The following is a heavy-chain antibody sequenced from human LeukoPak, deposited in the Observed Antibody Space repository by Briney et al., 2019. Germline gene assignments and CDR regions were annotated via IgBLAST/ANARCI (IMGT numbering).Heavy chain of an antibody. CDR3: ARAPAASFDY. Sequence: GGSLRLSCAASGFNFSTYNMNWVRQAPGRGLEWVSFISSSSATIYYADSVEGRFTISRDNAENALYLQMDSLRAEDTAVYYCARAPAASFDYWGQGALITVSS. CDR1: GFNFSTYN. D-gene: IGHD2-2*01. V-gene: IGHV3-48*04. CDR2: ISSSSATI. J-gene: IGHJ4*02.